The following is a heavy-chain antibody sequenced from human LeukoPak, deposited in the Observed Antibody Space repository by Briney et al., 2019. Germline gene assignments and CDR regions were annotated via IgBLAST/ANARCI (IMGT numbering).Heavy chain of an antibody. CDR2: ISSSSSYI. J-gene: IGHJ2*01. D-gene: IGHD1-14*01. CDR1: GFTSSSYS. Sequence: PGGSLRLSCAASGFTSSSYSMNWVRQAPGKGLEWVSSISSSSSYIYYADSVKGRFTISRDNAKNSLYLQMNSLRAEDTAVYYCARDPPRSQNLRYFDLWGRDPLASASS. V-gene: IGHV3-21*01. CDR3: ARDPPRSQNLRYFDL.